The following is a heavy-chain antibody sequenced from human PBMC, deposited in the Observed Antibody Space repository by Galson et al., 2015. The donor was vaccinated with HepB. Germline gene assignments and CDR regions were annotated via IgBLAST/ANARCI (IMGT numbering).Heavy chain of an antibody. CDR1: GFTFSSYG. CDR3: VKEVVSAIRPLPYFDY. CDR2: ISFDGSKT. J-gene: IGHJ4*02. V-gene: IGHV3-30*18. Sequence: SLRLSCAASGFTFSSYGMHWFRQAPGKGLEWVIVISFDGSKTYFADSVKGRFIISRDNSKNTLYLQMNSLRAEDTAVYYCVKEVVSAIRPLPYFDYWGQGTLVTVSS. D-gene: IGHD2-21*01.